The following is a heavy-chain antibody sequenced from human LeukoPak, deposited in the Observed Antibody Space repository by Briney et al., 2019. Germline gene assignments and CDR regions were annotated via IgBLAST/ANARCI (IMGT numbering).Heavy chain of an antibody. J-gene: IGHJ6*02. V-gene: IGHV3-48*01. Sequence: GGSLRLSCAASGFSFSHYSMTWARQASGKGLEWISYIGVGGRPTNYADSVKARFTISRDDAQNLLYLQMNSLRAEDTALYYCAKGTGTFFYTMDVWGQGTTVTVSS. D-gene: IGHD4-17*01. CDR3: AKGTGTFFYTMDV. CDR2: IGVGGRPT. CDR1: GFSFSHYS.